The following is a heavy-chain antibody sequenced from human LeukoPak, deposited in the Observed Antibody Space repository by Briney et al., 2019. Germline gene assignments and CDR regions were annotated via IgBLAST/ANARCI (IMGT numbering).Heavy chain of an antibody. CDR3: TRYNNDRFDY. CDR2: IAYDGSRA. J-gene: IGHJ4*02. Sequence: PGGSLRLSCAGSGFTFGGYGMHWFRQTPGKGLEWVAVIAYDGSRAFYADSVKGRSTISRDNSKNTMSVQMDDLRAEDTAVYYCTRYNNDRFDYWGQGTLVTVSS. CDR1: GFTFGGYG. V-gene: IGHV3-33*01. D-gene: IGHD1-14*01.